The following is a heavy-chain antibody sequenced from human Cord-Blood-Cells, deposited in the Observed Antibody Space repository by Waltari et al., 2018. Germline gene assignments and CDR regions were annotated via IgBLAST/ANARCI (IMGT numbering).Heavy chain of an antibody. V-gene: IGHV4-34*01. J-gene: IGHJ4*02. D-gene: IGHD1-7*01. CDR3: AGYQGITGTTFDY. Sequence: QVQLQQWGAGLLKPSETLSLTCAVYGGSFSGYYWSWIRQPPGKGLEWIGEINHSGSTNYNPSLKSRVTISVDTSKNQFSLKRSSVTAADTAVYYCAGYQGITGTTFDYWGQGTLVTVSS. CDR2: INHSGST. CDR1: GGSFSGYY.